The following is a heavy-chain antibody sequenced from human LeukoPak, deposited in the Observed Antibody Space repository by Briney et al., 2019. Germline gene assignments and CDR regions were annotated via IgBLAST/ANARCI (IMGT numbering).Heavy chain of an antibody. V-gene: IGHV3-49*04. J-gene: IGHJ6*03. CDR3: TRMIAAAGYYMDA. Sequence: GGSLRLSCTASGFTFGDYAMSWVRQAPGKGLEWVGFIRSKAYGGTTEYAASVKGRFTISRDDSKSIAYLQMNSLKTEDTAVYYCTRMIAAAGYYMDAWGKGTTVTVSS. CDR2: IRSKAYGGTT. D-gene: IGHD6-13*01. CDR1: GFTFGDYA.